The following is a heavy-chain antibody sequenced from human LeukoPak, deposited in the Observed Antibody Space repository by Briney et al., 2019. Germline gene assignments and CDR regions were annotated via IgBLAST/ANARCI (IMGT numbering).Heavy chain of an antibody. D-gene: IGHD3-3*01. CDR1: GGSISSSSYY. Sequence: PSQTLSLTCTVSGGSISSSSYYWGWIRQPPGKGLEWIGSIYYSGSTYYNPSLKSRVTISVDTSKNQFSLKLSSVTAADTAVYYCARDETYYDFWSGYYTGYYGMDVWGQGTTVTVSS. CDR2: IYYSGST. V-gene: IGHV4-39*02. J-gene: IGHJ6*02. CDR3: ARDETYYDFWSGYYTGYYGMDV.